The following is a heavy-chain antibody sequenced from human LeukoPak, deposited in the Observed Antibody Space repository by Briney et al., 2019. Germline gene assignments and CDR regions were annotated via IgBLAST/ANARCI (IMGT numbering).Heavy chain of an antibody. V-gene: IGHV3-9*01. CDR3: AKDTGGNGAYFYAMDV. CDR1: AFAFHNYA. Sequence: GGSLRLSCVGYAFAFHNYAMQCVRRPPGEGMGWVSAINWNSDTKAYADSVKGRFTISRDRARNSLYLQMDSLRPEDTALYYCAKDTGGNGAYFYAMDVWGQGTSVTVSS. CDR2: INWNSDTK. D-gene: IGHD4-23*01. J-gene: IGHJ6*02.